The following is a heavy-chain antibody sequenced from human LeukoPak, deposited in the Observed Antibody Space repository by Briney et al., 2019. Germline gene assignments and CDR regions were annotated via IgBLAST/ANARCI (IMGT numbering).Heavy chain of an antibody. CDR1: GYTFTSYD. CDR2: MNPNSGNT. Sequence: ASVKVSCKASGYTFTSYDIYWVRQATGQGLEWMGWMNPNSGNTAYAQKFQGRVILTRNTSISTAYMELSSLRSEDTAVYYCARGLRRGTVDYWGQGTLVTVSS. CDR3: ARGLRRGTVDY. V-gene: IGHV1-8*01. J-gene: IGHJ4*02. D-gene: IGHD1-1*01.